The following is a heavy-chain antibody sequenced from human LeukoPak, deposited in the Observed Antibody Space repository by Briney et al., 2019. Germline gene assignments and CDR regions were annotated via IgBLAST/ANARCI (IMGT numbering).Heavy chain of an antibody. CDR3: ARVRGAGYYGSGLDY. CDR1: GFTFSSYE. D-gene: IGHD3-10*01. J-gene: IGHJ4*02. Sequence: GGSLRLSCAASGFTFSSYEMNWVRQAPGKGLEWVSYISSSGSTIYYADSVEGRFTISRDNAKNSLYLQMNSLRAEDTAVYYCARVRGAGYYGSGLDYWGQGTLVTVSS. CDR2: ISSSGSTI. V-gene: IGHV3-48*03.